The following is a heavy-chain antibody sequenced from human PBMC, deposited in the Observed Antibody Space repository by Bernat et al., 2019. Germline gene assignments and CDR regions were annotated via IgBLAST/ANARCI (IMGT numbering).Heavy chain of an antibody. D-gene: IGHD5-18*01. Sequence: QVQLQESGPGLVKPSQTLSLTCTVSGGSISSGSYYWGWIRQPPGKGLEWIGSIYYSGSTYYNPSLKSRVTISVDTSKNQFSLKLSSVTAADTAVYYCARQPDTANFDYWGQGTLVTVSS. CDR2: IYYSGST. CDR1: GGSISSGSYY. V-gene: IGHV4-39*01. CDR3: ARQPDTANFDY. J-gene: IGHJ4*02.